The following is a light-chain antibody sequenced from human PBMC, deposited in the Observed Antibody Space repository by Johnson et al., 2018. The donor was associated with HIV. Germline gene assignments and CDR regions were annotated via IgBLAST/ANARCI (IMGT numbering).Light chain of an antibody. CDR1: SSNFGSNY. V-gene: IGLV1-51*01. CDR2: DNN. CDR3: GTWDSSLSAYV. Sequence: QSVLTQPPSVSAAPGQKVTISCSGSSSNFGSNYVSWYQHLPGTAPKLLIYDNNKRPSGIPDRFSGSKSGTSATLGITGLQTGDEADYYCGTWDSSLSAYVFGTGTKVTVL. J-gene: IGLJ1*01.